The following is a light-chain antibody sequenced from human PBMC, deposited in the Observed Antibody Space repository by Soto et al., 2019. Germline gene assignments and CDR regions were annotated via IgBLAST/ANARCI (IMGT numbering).Light chain of an antibody. Sequence: QSVLTQPASVSGSPGQSITISCTGTSSDVGGYNYVSWYQQNPGKAPKLMIYDVTNRPSGVSNRFSGSKSGNTASLTISGLQAEDEADYYCSSYTRNNTHWVFGGGTQLTVL. CDR1: SSDVGGYNY. CDR2: DVT. V-gene: IGLV2-14*01. J-gene: IGLJ3*02. CDR3: SSYTRNNTHWV.